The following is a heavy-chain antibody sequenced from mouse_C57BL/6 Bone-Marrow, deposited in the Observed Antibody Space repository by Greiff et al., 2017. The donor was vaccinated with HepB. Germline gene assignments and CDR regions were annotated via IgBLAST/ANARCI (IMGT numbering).Heavy chain of an antibody. J-gene: IGHJ3*01. CDR2: INPSSGYT. Sequence: QVQLQQSGAELAKPGASVKLSCKASGYTFTSYWMHWVKQRPGQGLEWIGYINPSSGYTKYNQKFKDKATLTADKSSSTAYRQLVSLTYEDSAVYYCAQDSNLPAWFAYWGQGTLVTVSA. CDR1: GYTFTSYW. CDR3: AQDSNLPAWFAY. V-gene: IGHV1-7*01. D-gene: IGHD4-1*01.